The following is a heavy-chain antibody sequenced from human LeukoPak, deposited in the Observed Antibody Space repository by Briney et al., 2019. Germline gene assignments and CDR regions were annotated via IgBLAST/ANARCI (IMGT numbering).Heavy chain of an antibody. V-gene: IGHV4-34*01. D-gene: IGHD5-12*01. CDR3: ARGRLRFYYYGMDV. CDR2: INHSGST. CDR1: GGSFSGYY. J-gene: IGHJ6*02. Sequence: MTSETLSLTCAVYGGSFSGYYWSWIRQPPGKGLEWIGEINHSGSTNYNPSLKSRVTISVDTSKNQFSLKLSSVTAADTAVYYCARGRLRFYYYGMDVWGQGTTVTVSS.